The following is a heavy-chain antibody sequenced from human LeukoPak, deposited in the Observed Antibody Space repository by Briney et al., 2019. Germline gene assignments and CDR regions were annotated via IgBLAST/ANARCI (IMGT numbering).Heavy chain of an antibody. CDR1: GGSISSSSYY. V-gene: IGHV4-39*01. CDR2: IYYSGST. D-gene: IGHD4-17*01. J-gene: IGHJ4*02. Sequence: PSETLSLTCTVSGGSISSSSYYWGWIRQPPGKGLEWIGSIYYSGSTYYNPSLKSRVTISVDTPKNQFSLKLSSVTAADTAVYYCARPFDYGDYGGDYFDYWGQGTLVTVSS. CDR3: ARPFDYGDYGGDYFDY.